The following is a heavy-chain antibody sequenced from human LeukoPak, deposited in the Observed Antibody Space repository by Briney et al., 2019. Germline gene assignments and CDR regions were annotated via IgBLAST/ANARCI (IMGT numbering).Heavy chain of an antibody. J-gene: IGHJ4*02. Sequence: NPSETLSLTCTVSGGSISSYYWSWIRQPPGKGLEWIGSIYYSGSTYYNPSLKSRVTISVDTSKNQFSLKLSSVTAADTAVYYCARHGSSGWYVPYFDYWGQGTLVTVSS. V-gene: IGHV4-59*05. CDR3: ARHGSSGWYVPYFDY. D-gene: IGHD6-19*01. CDR2: IYYSGST. CDR1: GGSISSYY.